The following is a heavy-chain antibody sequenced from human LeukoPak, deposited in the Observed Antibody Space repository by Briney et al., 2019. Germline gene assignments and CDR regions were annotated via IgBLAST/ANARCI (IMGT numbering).Heavy chain of an antibody. J-gene: IGHJ6*02. D-gene: IGHD6-13*01. V-gene: IGHV1-18*01. CDR3: ARDVGLSRAAAGQSPPYGMDV. CDR2: ISAYNGNT. CDR1: GYTFTSYG. Sequence: ASVKVSCKASGYTFTSYGISWVRQAPGQGLEWMGRISAYNGNTNYAQKLQGRVTMTTDTSTSTAYMELRSLRSDDTAVYYCARDVGLSRAAAGQSPPYGMDVWGQGTTVTVSS.